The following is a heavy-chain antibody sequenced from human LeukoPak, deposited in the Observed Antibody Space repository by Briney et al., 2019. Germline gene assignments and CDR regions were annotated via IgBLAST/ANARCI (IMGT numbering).Heavy chain of an antibody. D-gene: IGHD3-9*01. V-gene: IGHV3-48*01. CDR1: GFTFSSYS. Sequence: TGGSLRLSCAASGFTFSSYSMNWVRQAPGKGLEWVSYISSSSSTVYYADSVKGRFTISRDNSKNTLYLQMNSLRVEDTAVYHCALGLVTDYWGQGTLVTVSS. CDR2: ISSSSSTV. CDR3: ALGLVTDY. J-gene: IGHJ4*02.